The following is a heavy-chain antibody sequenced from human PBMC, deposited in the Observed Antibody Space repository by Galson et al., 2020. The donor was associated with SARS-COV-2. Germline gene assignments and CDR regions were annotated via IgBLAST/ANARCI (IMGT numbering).Heavy chain of an antibody. CDR2: ISSGGISR. D-gene: IGHD3-22*01. Sequence: QLGESLKISCAASGFTFKNYGMHWVRQAPGKGLEWVAVISSGGISRYYSDSVRGRFTISRDNSKDTLYLEMNRLRAEDTAVYYCAKEYYYDTSGYYYPPNFDLWGRGTVVTVSS. CDR1: GFTFKNYG. J-gene: IGHJ2*01. CDR3: AKEYYYDTSGYYYPPNFDL. V-gene: IGHV3-30*18.